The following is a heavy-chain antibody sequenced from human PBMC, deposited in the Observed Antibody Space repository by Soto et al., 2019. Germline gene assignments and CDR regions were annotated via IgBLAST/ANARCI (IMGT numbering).Heavy chain of an antibody. V-gene: IGHV1-69*02. J-gene: IGHJ5*02. CDR1: GGTFSSYT. Sequence: ASVKVSCKASGGTFSSYTISWVRQAPGQGLEWMGRIIPILDKANYAQKFQGRVTITADKSTSTAYMELSSLRSEDTAVYYCAAVVVAATSNWFDPWGQGTLVTVSS. D-gene: IGHD2-15*01. CDR2: IIPILDKA. CDR3: AAVVVAATSNWFDP.